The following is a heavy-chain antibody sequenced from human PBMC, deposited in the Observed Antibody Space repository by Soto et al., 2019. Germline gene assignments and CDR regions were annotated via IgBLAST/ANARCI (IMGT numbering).Heavy chain of an antibody. CDR3: ARDFPELNEYSSSSTWFDP. CDR1: GYSFAGYW. J-gene: IGHJ5*02. CDR2: IDPSDSQT. Sequence: GESLKISCKGSGYSFAGYWITWVRQKPGKGLEWMGRIDPSDSQTYYSPSFRGHVTISVTKSITTVFLQWSSLRAEDTAVYYCARDFPELNEYSSSSTWFDPWGQGTLVTVSS. D-gene: IGHD6-6*01. V-gene: IGHV5-10-1*01.